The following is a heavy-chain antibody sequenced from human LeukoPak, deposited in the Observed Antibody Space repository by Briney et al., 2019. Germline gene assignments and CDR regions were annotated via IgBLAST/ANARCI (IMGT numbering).Heavy chain of an antibody. CDR1: GYTFTSYG. CDR2: ISAYNGNT. V-gene: IGHV1-18*01. CDR3: ARDLTSRAVAGISGVSDH. D-gene: IGHD6-19*01. J-gene: IGHJ4*02. Sequence: ASVKVFCKASGYTFTSYGISWVRQAPGQGLEWMGWISAYNGNTNYAQKLQGRVTMTTDTSTSTAYMELRSLRSDDTAVYYCARDLTSRAVAGISGVSDHWGQGTLVTVSS.